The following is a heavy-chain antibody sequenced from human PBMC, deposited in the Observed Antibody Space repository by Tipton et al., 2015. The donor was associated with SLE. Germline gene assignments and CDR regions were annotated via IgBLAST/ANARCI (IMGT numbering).Heavy chain of an antibody. J-gene: IGHJ6*03. V-gene: IGHV4-34*01. CDR1: GGSFSGYY. D-gene: IGHD7-27*01. CDR2: INHSGST. Sequence: LRLSCAVYGGSFSGYYWSWIRQPPGKGLEWIGEINHSGSTNYNPSLKSRVTLSVDKSKNQFSLNLRSVTAADTAVYYCTREGLGTSYYYYYMDVWGKGTTVTVSS. CDR3: TREGLGTSYYYYYMDV.